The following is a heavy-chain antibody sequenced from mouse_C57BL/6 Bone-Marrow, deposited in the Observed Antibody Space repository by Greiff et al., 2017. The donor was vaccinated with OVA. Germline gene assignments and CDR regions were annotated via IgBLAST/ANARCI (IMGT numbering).Heavy chain of an antibody. CDR1: GYTFTTYP. D-gene: IGHD1-1*01. J-gene: IGHJ3*01. CDR3: AREDYYGISSWFAY. V-gene: IGHV1-47*01. Sequence: VQLQQSGAELVKPGASVKMSCKASGYTFTTYPIDWVKQNHGKSLEWIGNFHHYNDDTKYNEKFKGKATLTVEKSSSTVYLELIRLTSDDSTVYYCAREDYYGISSWFAYWGQGTLVTVSA. CDR2: FHHYNDDT.